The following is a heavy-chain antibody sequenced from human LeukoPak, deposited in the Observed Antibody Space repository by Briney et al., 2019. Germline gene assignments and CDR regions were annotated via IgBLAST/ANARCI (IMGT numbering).Heavy chain of an antibody. CDR2: INPNSGGT. CDR1: GYTFTGYY. Sequence: VRVSCMASGYTFTGYYMHWVRQAPGEGPEGMGWINPNSGGTKYAQKFQGRVTGTSDQSINTAYMEVRRLTSDDTAVYYCARERGTLAVAGEAVDIWGQGTMVTVSS. J-gene: IGHJ3*02. D-gene: IGHD6-19*01. CDR3: ARERGTLAVAGEAVDI. V-gene: IGHV1-2*02.